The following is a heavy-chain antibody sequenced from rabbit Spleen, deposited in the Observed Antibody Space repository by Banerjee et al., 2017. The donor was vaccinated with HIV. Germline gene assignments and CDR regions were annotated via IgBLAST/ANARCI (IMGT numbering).Heavy chain of an antibody. CDR2: IYPVFGIT. CDR1: GFDFSSYY. D-gene: IGHD2-1*01. J-gene: IGHJ4*01. CDR3: ARGSAAMTMLITGYYLGL. V-gene: IGHV1S7*01. Sequence: QLKETGGGLVQPGGSLTLSCKASGFDFSSYYMSWVRQAPGKGLEWIGDIYPVFGITNYANWVKGRFTISSDNAQNTVDLQMTSLTAADTATYFCARGSAAMTMLITGYYLGLWGPGTLVTVS.